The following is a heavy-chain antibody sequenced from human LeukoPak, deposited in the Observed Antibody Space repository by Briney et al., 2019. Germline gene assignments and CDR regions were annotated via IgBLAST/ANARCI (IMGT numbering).Heavy chain of an antibody. CDR1: GGSISSYY. CDR3: AREYTLYRSGWFLDY. D-gene: IGHD6-19*01. Sequence: KPSETLSLTCTVSGGSISSYYWSWIRQPPGKGLEWIGYIYYSGSTNYNPSLKSRVTISVDTSKNQFSLILNSVTAADTAVYYCAREYTLYRSGWFLDYWGQGTVVTVSS. J-gene: IGHJ4*02. CDR2: IYYSGST. V-gene: IGHV4-59*01.